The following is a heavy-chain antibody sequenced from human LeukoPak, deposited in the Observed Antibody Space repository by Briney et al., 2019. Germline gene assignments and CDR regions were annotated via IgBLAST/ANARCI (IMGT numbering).Heavy chain of an antibody. CDR1: GFTFSSYA. V-gene: IGHV3-23*01. D-gene: IGHD1-26*01. CDR3: AKALVGTTWFFDY. J-gene: IGHJ4*02. Sequence: PGGSLRLSCAASGFTFSSYAMSWVRQAPGKGLEWVSVISGNGGSTHYADSVKGRFTISRDNSENTLYLQMDSLRAGDTAVYYCAKALVGTTWFFDYWGQGTLVTVSS. CDR2: ISGNGGST.